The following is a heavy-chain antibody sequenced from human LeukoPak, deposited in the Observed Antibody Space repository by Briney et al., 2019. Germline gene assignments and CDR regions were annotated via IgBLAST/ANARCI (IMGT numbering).Heavy chain of an antibody. CDR3: ARLGLSNSMVRGVIDDY. CDR1: GFTFSSYS. Sequence: GGSLRLSCAASGFTFSSYSMNWVRQAPGKGLEWVSSISSSSSYIYYADSVKGRFTISRDNAKNSLYLQMNSLRAEDTAVYYCARLGLSNSMVRGVIDDYWGQGTLVTVSS. V-gene: IGHV3-21*01. D-gene: IGHD3-10*01. J-gene: IGHJ4*02. CDR2: ISSSSSYI.